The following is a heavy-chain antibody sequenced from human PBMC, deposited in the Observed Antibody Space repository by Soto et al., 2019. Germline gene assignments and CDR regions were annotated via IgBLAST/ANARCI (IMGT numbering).Heavy chain of an antibody. J-gene: IGHJ6*02. CDR3: ARDAGVLVPAAMRRMDV. CDR1: GGTFSSYT. V-gene: IGHV1-69*04. D-gene: IGHD2-2*01. Sequence: GASVKVSCKASGGTFSSYTISWVRQAPGQGLEWMGRIIPILGIANYAQKFQGRVTITADKSTSTAYMELSSLRSEDTAVYYCARDAGVLVPAAMRRMDVWGQGTTVTVSS. CDR2: IIPILGIA.